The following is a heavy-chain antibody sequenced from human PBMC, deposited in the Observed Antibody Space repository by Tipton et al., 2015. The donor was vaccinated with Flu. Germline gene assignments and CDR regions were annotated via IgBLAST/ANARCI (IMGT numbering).Heavy chain of an antibody. CDR2: IYPGDSDT. Sequence: VQLVQSGAEVKKPGESLKISCKGSGYSFTSYWIGWVRQMPGKGLEWMGIIYPGDSDTRYSPSFQGQVTISADKSISTAYLQWSSLKASDTAMYYCARRGPRYCTNGVCYLGHDYYGMDVWGQGTTVPVSS. D-gene: IGHD2-8*01. CDR1: GYSFTSYW. V-gene: IGHV5-51*01. J-gene: IGHJ6*02. CDR3: ARRGPRYCTNGVCYLGHDYYGMDV.